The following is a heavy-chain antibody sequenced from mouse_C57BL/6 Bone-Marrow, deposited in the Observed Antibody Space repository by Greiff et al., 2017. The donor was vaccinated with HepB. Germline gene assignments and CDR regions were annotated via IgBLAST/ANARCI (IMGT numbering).Heavy chain of an antibody. CDR1: GYTFTSYW. Sequence: QVQLQQPGAELVKPGASVKMSCKASGYTFTSYWITWVKQRPGQGLEWIGDIYPGSGSTNYNDKFKSKATLTVDTSSSTAYMQLSSLTSEDSAVYYCARRYYGSSGYFDVWGTGTTVTVSS. CDR2: IYPGSGST. D-gene: IGHD1-1*01. J-gene: IGHJ1*03. V-gene: IGHV1-55*01. CDR3: ARRYYGSSGYFDV.